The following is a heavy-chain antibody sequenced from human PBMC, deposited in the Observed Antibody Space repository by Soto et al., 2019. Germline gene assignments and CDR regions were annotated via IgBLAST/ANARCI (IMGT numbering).Heavy chain of an antibody. CDR2: ISYDGSNK. Sequence: AGGSLRLSCAASGFTFSSYGMHWVRQAPGKGLEWVAVISYDGSNKYYADSVKGRFTISRDNSKNTLYLQMNSLRAEDTAVYYCEKEVAYYYGMDVWGQGTTVTVSS. V-gene: IGHV3-30*18. CDR1: GFTFSSYG. CDR3: EKEVAYYYGMDV. J-gene: IGHJ6*02.